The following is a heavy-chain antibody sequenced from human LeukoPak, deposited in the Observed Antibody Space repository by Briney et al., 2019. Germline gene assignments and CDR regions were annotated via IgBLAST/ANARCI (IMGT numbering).Heavy chain of an antibody. CDR2: IRTDGTTT. J-gene: IGHJ2*01. V-gene: IGHV3-48*03. CDR3: ARSFGWHFDL. Sequence: GGSLRLSCTASGFTFSGSEMSWVRQTPEKGLEWLSNIRTDGTTTYYADSVKGRFTISRDNAENSLYLQMDRLRPDDTALYYCARSFGWHFDLWGRGTLVTVSS. CDR1: GFTFSGSE. D-gene: IGHD3-16*01.